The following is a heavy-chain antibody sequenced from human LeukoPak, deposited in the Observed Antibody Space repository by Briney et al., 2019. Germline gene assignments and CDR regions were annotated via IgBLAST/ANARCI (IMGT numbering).Heavy chain of an antibody. CDR3: ARADSYDSSGYYSLRHDAFDV. CDR2: SYYSGDT. J-gene: IGHJ3*01. Sequence: ASQTLSLTCAISGGSISSGGYSWNWIRQAPGKGLEWIGYSYYSGDTYYNPSLNSRVTISIDGSKNQFSLKLSSVTAADTAVYYCARADSYDSSGYYSLRHDAFDVWGQGTMVTVSS. D-gene: IGHD3-22*01. V-gene: IGHV4-30-2*01. CDR1: GGSISSGGYS.